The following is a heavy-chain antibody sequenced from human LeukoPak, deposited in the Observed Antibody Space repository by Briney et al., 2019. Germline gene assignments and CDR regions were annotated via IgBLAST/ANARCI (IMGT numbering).Heavy chain of an antibody. J-gene: IGHJ3*02. CDR3: AKVIGGSSAYDALDI. CDR2: ISGSGGST. V-gene: IGHV3-23*01. Sequence: PGGSLRLSCAASGFTFSSYAMNWIRQAPGKGLEWVSAISGSGGSTYYADSVKGRFTISRDNSKNTLYLQMNSLRVEDTAVYYCAKVIGGSSAYDALDIWGQGTMVTVSS. D-gene: IGHD6-6*01. CDR1: GFTFSSYA.